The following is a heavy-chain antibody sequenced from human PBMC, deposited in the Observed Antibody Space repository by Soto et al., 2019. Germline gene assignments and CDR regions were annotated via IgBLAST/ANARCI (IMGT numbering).Heavy chain of an antibody. CDR2: ITGSGAGS. V-gene: IGHV3-23*01. J-gene: IGHJ5*02. D-gene: IGHD4-4*01. Sequence: GGSLRLSCAASGFTFSSYAMNWVRQAPGKGLEWVSGITGSGAGSYYSDSVKGRCTISRDNSKNTLYLQMNSLRAEDTAVYYCAKAYSNSWPNDWFDPWGQGTLVTVSS. CDR3: AKAYSNSWPNDWFDP. CDR1: GFTFSSYA.